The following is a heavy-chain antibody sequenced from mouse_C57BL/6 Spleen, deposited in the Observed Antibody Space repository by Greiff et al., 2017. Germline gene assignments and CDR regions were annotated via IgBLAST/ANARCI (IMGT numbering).Heavy chain of an antibody. CDR2: ISSGSSTI. Sequence: VQLQESGGGLVKPGGSLKLSCAASGFTFRDYGMHWVRQAPEKGLEWVAYISSGSSTISYAAPVKGRFTIPRDNAKNTLFLQMTSLRSEDTAMYYCARPYYGGAMDYWGQGTSVTVSS. CDR3: ARPYYGGAMDY. D-gene: IGHD1-2*01. CDR1: GFTFRDYG. V-gene: IGHV5-17*01. J-gene: IGHJ4*01.